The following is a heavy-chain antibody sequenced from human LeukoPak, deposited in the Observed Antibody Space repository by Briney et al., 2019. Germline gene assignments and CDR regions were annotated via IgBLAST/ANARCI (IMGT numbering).Heavy chain of an antibody. J-gene: IGHJ5*02. Sequence: SETLSLTCTVSGGPISGSRTWGWVRQPPGKGLEWIGNVHYDGRTASNPSLKSRVTMSLDTSTNQSSLKMNSVTATGTALYYCARVVTAAGLDLWGQGILVTISS. CDR2: VHYDGRT. CDR1: GGPISGSRT. D-gene: IGHD6-25*01. V-gene: IGHV4-39*07. CDR3: ARVVTAAGLDL.